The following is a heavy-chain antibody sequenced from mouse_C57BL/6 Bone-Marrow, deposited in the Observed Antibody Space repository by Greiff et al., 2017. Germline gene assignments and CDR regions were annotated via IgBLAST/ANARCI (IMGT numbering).Heavy chain of an antibody. CDR1: GYTFTSYW. D-gene: IGHD1-1*01. V-gene: IGHV1-55*01. CDR3: ARGTAVVATDY. Sequence: VQLQQPGAELVKPGASVKLSCKASGYTFTSYWITWVKQRPGQGLEWIGDIYPGSGSTNYNEKFKSKATLTVDTSSSTAYMQLSSLTSEDSAVYYCARGTAVVATDYWGQGTTLTVSS. J-gene: IGHJ2*01. CDR2: IYPGSGST.